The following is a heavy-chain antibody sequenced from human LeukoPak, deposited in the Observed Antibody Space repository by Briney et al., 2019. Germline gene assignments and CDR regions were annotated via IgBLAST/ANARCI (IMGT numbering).Heavy chain of an antibody. CDR3: ASSITMVRGVIYFDY. CDR2: IYYSGST. V-gene: IGHV4-39*07. CDR1: GGSISSSSYY. D-gene: IGHD3-10*01. Sequence: SETLSLTCTVSGGSISSSSYYWGWIRQPPGKGLEWIGSIYYSGSTYYNPSLKSRVTISVDTSKNQFSLKLSSVTAADTAVYYCASSITMVRGVIYFDYWGQGTLVTVSS. J-gene: IGHJ4*02.